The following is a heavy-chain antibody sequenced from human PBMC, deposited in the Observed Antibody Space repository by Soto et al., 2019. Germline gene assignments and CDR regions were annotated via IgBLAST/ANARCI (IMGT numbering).Heavy chain of an antibody. CDR3: ARGITATAGDWLDP. Sequence: QVQLVQSGAEVKKPGASVMVSCKASGYTFTSYYMHWLRQAPGQGLEWMGIINPIRGSTNFPRKFQGRVTLTPDTSTSTLFMDLNSLRSEDTAVYYCARGITATAGDWLDPWGQGTLVTVSS. CDR1: GYTFTSYY. J-gene: IGHJ5*02. D-gene: IGHD1-20*01. CDR2: INPIRGST. V-gene: IGHV1-46*01.